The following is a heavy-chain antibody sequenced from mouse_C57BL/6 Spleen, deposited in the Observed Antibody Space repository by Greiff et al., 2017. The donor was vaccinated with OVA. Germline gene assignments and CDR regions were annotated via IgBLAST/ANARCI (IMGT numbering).Heavy chain of an antibody. CDR2: IDPETGGT. Sequence: QVQLKESGAELVRPGASVTLSCKASGYTFTDYEMHWVKQTPVHGLEWIGAIDPETGGTAYNQKFKGKAILTADKSSSTAYMELRSLTSEDSAVYYCTRGLYYYGSSSAWFAYWGQGTLVTVSA. J-gene: IGHJ3*01. D-gene: IGHD1-1*01. V-gene: IGHV1-15*01. CDR1: GYTFTDYE. CDR3: TRGLYYYGSSSAWFAY.